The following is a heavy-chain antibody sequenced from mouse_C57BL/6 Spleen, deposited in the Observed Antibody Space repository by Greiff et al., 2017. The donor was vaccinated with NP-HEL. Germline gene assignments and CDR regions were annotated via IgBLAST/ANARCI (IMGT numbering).Heavy chain of an antibody. CDR1: GYTFTSYW. Sequence: QVQLQQSGAELVRPGTSVKLSCKASGYTFTSYWMHWVKQRPGQGLEWIGVIDPSDSYTNYNQKFKGKATLTVDTSSSTAYMQLSSLTSEDSAVYYCARGGTTVEGAWFAYWGQGTLVTVSA. V-gene: IGHV1-59*01. J-gene: IGHJ3*01. CDR3: ARGGTTVEGAWFAY. D-gene: IGHD1-1*01. CDR2: IDPSDSYT.